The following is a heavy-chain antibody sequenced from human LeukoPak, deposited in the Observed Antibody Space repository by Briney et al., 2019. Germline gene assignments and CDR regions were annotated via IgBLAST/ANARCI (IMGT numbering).Heavy chain of an antibody. CDR1: GGSFSGYY. Sequence: SETLSLTCAVYGGSFSGYYWSWIRQPPGKGLEWIGEINHSGSTNYNPSLKSRVTISVDTSKNQFSLKLSSVTAADTAVYYCARGFGSGWPPRTSVSFQHCGQGTLVTVSS. CDR2: INHSGST. V-gene: IGHV4-34*01. CDR3: ARGFGSGWPPRTSVSFQH. J-gene: IGHJ1*01. D-gene: IGHD6-19*01.